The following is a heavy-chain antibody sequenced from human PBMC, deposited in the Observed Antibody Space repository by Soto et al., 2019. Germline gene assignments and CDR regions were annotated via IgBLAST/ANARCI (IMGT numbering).Heavy chain of an antibody. CDR3: ARDRHGDYVGVWYLDY. V-gene: IGHV3-7*01. Sequence: GGSLRLSCAASGFTFSSYWMSWVRQAPGKGLEWVANIKQDGSEKYYVDSVKGRFTISRDNAKNSLYLQMNSLRAEDTAVYYCARDRHGDYVGVWYLDYWGQGTLVTVSS. CDR2: IKQDGSEK. D-gene: IGHD3-16*01. CDR1: GFTFSSYW. J-gene: IGHJ4*02.